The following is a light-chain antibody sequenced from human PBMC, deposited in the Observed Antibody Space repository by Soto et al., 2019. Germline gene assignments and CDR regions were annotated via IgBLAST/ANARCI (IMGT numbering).Light chain of an antibody. V-gene: IGKV3-20*01. J-gene: IGKJ4*01. CDR1: QSVYSSY. CDR2: GAS. CDR3: QQYGNSPRT. Sequence: EIVLTQSPGTLSLSPGERATLSCRASQSVYSSYLAWYQQKHGQAPRLLIYGASSRVTGIPDRFSGSGSGTDFTLTISRLEPEDFAVYYCQQYGNSPRTFGGGTKVEIK.